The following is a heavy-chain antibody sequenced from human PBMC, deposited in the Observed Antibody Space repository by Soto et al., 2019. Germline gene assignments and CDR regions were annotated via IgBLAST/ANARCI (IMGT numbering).Heavy chain of an antibody. V-gene: IGHV1-69*06. Sequence: QVQLVQSGAEVKKPGSSVKVSCKASGGTFSSYAISWVRQAPGQGLEWMGGIIPIFGTANYAQKFQGRVTITADKSTSTAYTELSSLRSEDTAVYYCARDAASGSYPALYYGMDVWGQGTTVTVSS. CDR1: GGTFSSYA. CDR3: ARDAASGSYPALYYGMDV. CDR2: IIPIFGTA. D-gene: IGHD1-26*01. J-gene: IGHJ6*02.